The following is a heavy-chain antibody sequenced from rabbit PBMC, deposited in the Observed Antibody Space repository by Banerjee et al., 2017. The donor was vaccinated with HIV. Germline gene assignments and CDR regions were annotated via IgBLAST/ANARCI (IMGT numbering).Heavy chain of an antibody. D-gene: IGHD4-1*01. J-gene: IGHJ4*01. Sequence: QEQLEETGGDLVKPGASVTLTCTASGFTLSNYWMWWVRQAPGKGLEWIACIGAGSSGTTYYASWAKGRFTISKASWTTVTLQMTSLTAADTASYFCARDLAGVIGWNFNLWGPGTLVTVS. CDR1: GFTLSNYW. CDR3: ARDLAGVIGWNFNL. CDR2: IGAGSSGTT. V-gene: IGHV1S45*01.